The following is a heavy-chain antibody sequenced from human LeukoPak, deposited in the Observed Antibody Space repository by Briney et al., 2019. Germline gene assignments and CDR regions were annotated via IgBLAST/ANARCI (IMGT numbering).Heavy chain of an antibody. CDR1: GFTFSSYS. CDR2: IISSSSYI. V-gene: IGHV3-21*01. J-gene: IGHJ3*02. CDR3: ARFYYDSSGFAFDI. D-gene: IGHD3-22*01. Sequence: GGSLRLSCAASGFTFSSYSMNWVRQAPGKGLEWVSSIISSSSYIYYADSVKGRFTISRDNAKNSLYLQMNSLRAEDTAVYYCARFYYDSSGFAFDIWGQGTMVTVSS.